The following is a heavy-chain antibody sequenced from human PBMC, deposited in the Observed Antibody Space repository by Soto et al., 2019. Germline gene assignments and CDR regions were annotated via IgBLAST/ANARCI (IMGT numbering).Heavy chain of an antibody. V-gene: IGHV1-69*02. D-gene: IGHD6-6*01. CDR2: IIPVLTIA. CDR3: TPQLIVHYQNRGGEDV. Sequence: QVQLVQSGPEVKKPGSSVKVSCTASEGSFSSYTFSWVRQTPGQGLEWMGRIIPVLTIANYAPKFQDRVTITADKSTTTVYMELSSLISDDTAVYYCTPQLIVHYQNRGGEDVWGQGTTVTVSS. CDR1: EGSFSSYT. J-gene: IGHJ6*02.